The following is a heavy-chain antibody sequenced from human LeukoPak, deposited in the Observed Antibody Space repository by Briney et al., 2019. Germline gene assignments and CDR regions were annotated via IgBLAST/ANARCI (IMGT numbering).Heavy chain of an antibody. D-gene: IGHD2-2*01. CDR1: GGSFSGYY. Sequence: SETLSLTCAVYGGSFSGYYWSWIRQPPGKGLEWIGEINHSGSTNYNPSLKSRVTISVDTSKNQFSLKLSSVTAADTAVYYCASRGLGIVVVPAAGSSYFDYWGQGTLVTVSS. CDR3: ASRGLGIVVVPAAGSSYFDY. V-gene: IGHV4-34*01. J-gene: IGHJ4*02. CDR2: INHSGST.